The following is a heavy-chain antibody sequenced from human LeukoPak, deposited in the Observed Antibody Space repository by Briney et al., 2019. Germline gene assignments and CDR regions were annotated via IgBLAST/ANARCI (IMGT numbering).Heavy chain of an antibody. Sequence: GGSLRLSCGASGFTFDDYGMSWVRHSTGKGLEWVSAITNWNGGSTGYADSVRGRFTISRDNAKNSLYLQMNSLRAEDTALYYCARCSRSSTDCYSAFDIWGQGTMVTVSS. V-gene: IGHV3-20*04. CDR1: GFTFDDYG. CDR3: ARCSRSSTDCYSAFDI. D-gene: IGHD2-2*02. J-gene: IGHJ3*02. CDR2: ITNWNGGST.